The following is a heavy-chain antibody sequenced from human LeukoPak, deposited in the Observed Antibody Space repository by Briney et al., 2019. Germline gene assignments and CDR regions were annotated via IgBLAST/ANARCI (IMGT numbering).Heavy chain of an antibody. Sequence: GGSLRLSCAASGFTFGSYSMNWVRQAPGKGLEWVSSISSSSSYIYYADSVKGRFTISRDNAKNSLYLQMNSLSAEDTALYHCARGTTEYDYRGQGTLVTVSS. J-gene: IGHJ4*02. CDR3: ARGTTEYDY. D-gene: IGHD1-14*01. CDR1: GFTFGSYS. CDR2: ISSSSSYI. V-gene: IGHV3-21*04.